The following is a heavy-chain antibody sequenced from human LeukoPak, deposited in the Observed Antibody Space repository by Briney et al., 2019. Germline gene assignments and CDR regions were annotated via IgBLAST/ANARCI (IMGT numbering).Heavy chain of an antibody. CDR2: ISYIGST. J-gene: IGHJ5*02. D-gene: IGHD6-13*01. CDR1: DDSFSSHY. Sequence: SETLSLTCAVSDDSFSSHYWTWIRQPPGKGLEWIGYISYIGSTNYNPSLKSRVTISIDTSKNQFSLKLSSVTAADTAVYYCARGRITGYSSSWSFDPWGQGTLVTVSS. CDR3: ARGRITGYSSSWSFDP. V-gene: IGHV4-59*11.